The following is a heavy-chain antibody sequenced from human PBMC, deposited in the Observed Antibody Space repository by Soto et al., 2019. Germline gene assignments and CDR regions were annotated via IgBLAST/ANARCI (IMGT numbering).Heavy chain of an antibody. CDR3: ARHSRSRGSF. Sequence: EVQLVESGGDLVQPGGSLRLSCAASGFIFSSYCMTWVRQAPGKGLEWVASINEDGDKKYYLDSVKGRFTISRDNAQNSLYLQMNSLRAEDTAVVYCARHSRSRGSFWGQGILVTVSS. D-gene: IGHD6-19*01. V-gene: IGHV3-7*01. CDR1: GFIFSSYC. J-gene: IGHJ4*02. CDR2: INEDGDKK.